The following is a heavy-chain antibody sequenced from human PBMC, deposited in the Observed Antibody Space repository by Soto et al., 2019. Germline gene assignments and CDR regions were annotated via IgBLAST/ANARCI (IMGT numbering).Heavy chain of an antibody. V-gene: IGHV4-61*01. D-gene: IGHD3-10*01. CDR1: GGSVSSGSYY. Sequence: SETLSLTCTVSGGSVSSGSYYWSWIRQPPGKGLEWIGYIYYSGSTNYNPSLKSRVTISVDTSKNQFSLELSSVIAADTAVYYCARGLYYHVSGKGWFDPWGQGTLVTVS. J-gene: IGHJ5*02. CDR3: ARGLYYHVSGKGWFDP. CDR2: IYYSGST.